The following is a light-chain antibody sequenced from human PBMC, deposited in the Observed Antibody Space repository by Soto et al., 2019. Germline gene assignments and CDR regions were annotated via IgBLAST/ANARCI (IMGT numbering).Light chain of an antibody. CDR3: QHYKMYSPWT. V-gene: IGKV1-5*01. CDR2: DVS. J-gene: IGKJ1*01. CDR1: QSITTW. Sequence: DIHMTQSPSTVSAYVGDSVTITCRASQSITTWLAWYQPRPGKAPKLLIYDVSSLQSGVPSRCSGSGSGREFSLTISSLQPDDFATYYCQHYKMYSPWTFGQGTKVDI.